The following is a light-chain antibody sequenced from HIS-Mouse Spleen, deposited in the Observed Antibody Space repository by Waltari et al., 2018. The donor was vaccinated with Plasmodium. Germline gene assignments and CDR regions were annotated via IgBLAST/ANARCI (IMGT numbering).Light chain of an antibody. Sequence: QSALTQPASVSGSPGQSIPISCTGTSSDVGSYNLVSWYKQHPGKAPKLMIYEGSKRPSGVSNRFSGSKSGNTASLTISGLQAEDEADYYCCSYAGSSTLVIGGGTKLTVL. CDR1: SSDVGSYNL. CDR3: CSYAGSSTLV. CDR2: EGS. V-gene: IGLV2-23*01. J-gene: IGLJ3*02.